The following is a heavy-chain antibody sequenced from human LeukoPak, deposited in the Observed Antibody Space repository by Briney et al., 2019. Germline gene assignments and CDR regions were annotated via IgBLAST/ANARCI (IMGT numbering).Heavy chain of an antibody. CDR1: GLTFGNFA. D-gene: IGHD1-1*01. CDR3: AKGTGMTSPSFL. J-gene: IGHJ4*02. V-gene: IGHV3-23*01. Sequence: GGSLRLSCAASGLTFGNFAMNWVRQAPGKGLEWVSIISGSGDITYHADTVRGRFTISRDNSKNTLFLQMNSLRAEDTAVYYCAKGTGMTSPSFLWGQGTLVTVSS. CDR2: ISGSGDIT.